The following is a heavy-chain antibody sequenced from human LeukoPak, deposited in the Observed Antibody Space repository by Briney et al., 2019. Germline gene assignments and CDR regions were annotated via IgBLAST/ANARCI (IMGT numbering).Heavy chain of an antibody. V-gene: IGHV3-74*01. D-gene: IGHD5-18*01. CDR2: INDLGTAT. CDR1: GW. CDR3: AGGGYSFGSKIDY. J-gene: IGHJ4*02. Sequence: GGSLRLSCAASGWMHWVRQAPGKGLVWVSGINDLGTATYYADSAKGRFTISRDNAKDSLYLQMNSLRAEDTAVYYCAGGGYSFGSKIDYWGQGTLVTVSS.